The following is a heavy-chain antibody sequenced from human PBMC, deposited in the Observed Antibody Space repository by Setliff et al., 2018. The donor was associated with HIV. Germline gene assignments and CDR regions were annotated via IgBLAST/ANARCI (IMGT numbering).Heavy chain of an antibody. CDR3: ARVGYYDTSFDY. CDR2: INHSGST. V-gene: IGHV4-34*01. Sequence: SETLSLTCDVYGGSFSGYYWIWIRQPPGKGLEWIGKINHSGSTNYNPSLKSRVTISVDTSKNQFSLKLGSVTAADTAVYYCARVGYYDTSFDYWGQGTLVTVSS. J-gene: IGHJ4*02. D-gene: IGHD3-22*01. CDR1: GGSFSGYY.